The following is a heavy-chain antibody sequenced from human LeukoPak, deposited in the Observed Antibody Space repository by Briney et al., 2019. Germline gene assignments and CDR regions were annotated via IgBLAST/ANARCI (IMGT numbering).Heavy chain of an antibody. V-gene: IGHV3-66*01. D-gene: IGHD3-22*01. CDR2: IYSGGST. Sequence: GGSLRLSCAASGFTVSSNYMSWVRQAPGKGLEWVSVIYSGGSTYYTDSVKGRFTISRDISENTLYLQMNSLRAEDTAVYYCAKDRALGYDSSGYYLRYFDLWGRGTPVTVSS. CDR3: AKDRALGYDSSGYYLRYFDL. CDR1: GFTVSSNY. J-gene: IGHJ2*01.